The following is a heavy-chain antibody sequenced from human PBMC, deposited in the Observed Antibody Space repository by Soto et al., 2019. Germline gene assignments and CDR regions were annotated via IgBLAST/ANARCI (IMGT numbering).Heavy chain of an antibody. CDR1: GFTFSNYW. V-gene: IGHV3-74*01. Sequence: PVGSLRLSCAASGFTFSNYWMHWVRQAPGKGLVWVSRIKSDGSSTNYADSVKGRFTISRDNAKNTLYLQMNSLRAEDTAVYQCARGVSSDSSDYYGLQGVYYFDYWGQGSLVTVSS. CDR2: IKSDGSST. CDR3: ARGVSSDSSDYYGLQGVYYFDY. D-gene: IGHD3-22*01. J-gene: IGHJ4*02.